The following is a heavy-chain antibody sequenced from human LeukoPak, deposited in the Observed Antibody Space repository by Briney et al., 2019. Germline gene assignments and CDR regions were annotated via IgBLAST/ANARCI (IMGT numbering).Heavy chain of an antibody. D-gene: IGHD5-12*01. V-gene: IGHV3-7*01. CDR1: GFTFSSYG. CDR3: ARDSSGGYGY. CDR2: IKQDGSEK. J-gene: IGHJ4*02. Sequence: GGSLRLSCAASGFTFSSYGMHWVRQAPGKGLEWVANIKQDGSEKYYVDSVKGRFTISRDNAKNSLYLQMNSLRAEDTAVYYCARDSSGGYGYWGQGTLVTVSS.